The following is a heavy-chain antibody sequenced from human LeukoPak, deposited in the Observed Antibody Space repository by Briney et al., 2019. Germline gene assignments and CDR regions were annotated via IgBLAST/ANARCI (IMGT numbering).Heavy chain of an antibody. CDR3: AKWGDYDILTGYYVSDF. CDR1: GFIFRNYA. D-gene: IGHD3-9*01. CDR2: ITGSGVTT. Sequence: PGASLRLSCAASGFIFRNYAMSWVRQAPGKGLEWVSAITGSGVTTYYADSVKGRFTISRDNSKNTLYVEMNTLRAEDTAVYYCAKWGDYDILTGYYVSDFWGQGTLVTVSS. J-gene: IGHJ4*02. V-gene: IGHV3-23*01.